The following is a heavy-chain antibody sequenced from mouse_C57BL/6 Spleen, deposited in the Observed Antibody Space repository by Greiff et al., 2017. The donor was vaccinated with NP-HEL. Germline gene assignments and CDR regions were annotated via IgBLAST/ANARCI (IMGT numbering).Heavy chain of an antibody. D-gene: IGHD4-1*02. CDR1: GFTFSSYA. Sequence: EVQLVESGGGLVKPGGSLKLSCAASGFTFSSYAMSWVRQTPEKRLEWVATISDGGSYTYYPDNVKGRFTISRDNAKNNLYLQMSHLKSEDTAMYYCARVQLGLYAMDYWGQGTSVTVSS. V-gene: IGHV5-4*01. CDR3: ARVQLGLYAMDY. J-gene: IGHJ4*01. CDR2: ISDGGSYT.